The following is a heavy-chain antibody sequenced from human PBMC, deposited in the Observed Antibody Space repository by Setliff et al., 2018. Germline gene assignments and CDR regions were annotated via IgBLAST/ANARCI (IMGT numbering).Heavy chain of an antibody. CDR1: GFTFSSHW. V-gene: IGHV4-4*02. CDR3: ATDGPVLNGDYIS. CDR2: IYQNGIT. D-gene: IGHD3-10*01. Sequence: GSLRLSCGASGFTFSSHWMTWVRQAPGKGLEWIGTIYQNGITYYNPSVKSRVTISVDKSKNQFSLSLRSVTAADTAVYYCATDGPVLNGDYISWGQGTLVTVSS. J-gene: IGHJ5*02.